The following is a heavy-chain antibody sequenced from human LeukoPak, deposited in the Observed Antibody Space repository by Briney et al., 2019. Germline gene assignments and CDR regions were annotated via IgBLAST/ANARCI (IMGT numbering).Heavy chain of an antibody. V-gene: IGHV3-23*01. CDR3: ARDYYDSSGYGRYFDY. Sequence: GRSLRLSCAASGFTFSSYAMSWVRQAPGKGLEWVSTISGSGIVTYYADSVKGRFTISRDNSKNTLYLQMNSLRAEDTAVYYCARDYYDSSGYGRYFDYWGQGTLVTVSS. J-gene: IGHJ4*02. D-gene: IGHD3-22*01. CDR1: GFTFSSYA. CDR2: ISGSGIVT.